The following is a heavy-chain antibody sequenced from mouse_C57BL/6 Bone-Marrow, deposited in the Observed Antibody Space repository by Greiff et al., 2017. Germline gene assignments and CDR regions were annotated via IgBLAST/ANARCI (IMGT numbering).Heavy chain of an antibody. D-gene: IGHD1-1*01. CDR3: ARDYGSSLFDY. V-gene: IGHV1-54*01. Sequence: QVQLQQSGAELVRPGTSVKVSCKASGYAFTNYLIEWVKQRPGQGLEWIGVINPGSGGTNYNEKFKGKATLTADKSSSTAYMQLSSLTSEDSAVYVCARDYGSSLFDYWGQGTTLTVSS. J-gene: IGHJ2*01. CDR1: GYAFTNYL. CDR2: INPGSGGT.